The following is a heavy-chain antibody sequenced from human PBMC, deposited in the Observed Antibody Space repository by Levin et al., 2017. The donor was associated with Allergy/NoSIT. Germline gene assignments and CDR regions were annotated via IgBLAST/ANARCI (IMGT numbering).Heavy chain of an antibody. CDR3: TTHDPINRQ. Sequence: GGSLRLSCAASGFTFSNAWMSWVRQAPGKGLEWVGRIKSKTDGETTDYGAPVRGRFTISRDDSKNTLYLQMNSLKTEDTAVYYCTTHDPINRQWGQGTLVTVSS. V-gene: IGHV3-15*01. J-gene: IGHJ4*02. CDR1: GFTFSNAW. CDR2: IKSKTDGETT.